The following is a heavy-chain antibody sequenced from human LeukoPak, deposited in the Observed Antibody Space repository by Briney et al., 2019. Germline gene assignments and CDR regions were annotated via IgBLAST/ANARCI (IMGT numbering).Heavy chain of an antibody. Sequence: GGSLRLSCAASGFTFSSYAMSWVRQAPGKGLEWVSAISGSGGSTYYADSVKGRFTISRDNSKNTLYLQMNSLRAEDTAVYYCAKDMITFGGVIVSDFDYWGQGALVTVSS. V-gene: IGHV3-23*01. CDR3: AKDMITFGGVIVSDFDY. CDR2: ISGSGGST. J-gene: IGHJ4*02. D-gene: IGHD3-16*02. CDR1: GFTFSSYA.